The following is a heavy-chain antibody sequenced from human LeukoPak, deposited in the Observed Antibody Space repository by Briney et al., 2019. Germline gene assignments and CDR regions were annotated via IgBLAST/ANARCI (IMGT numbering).Heavy chain of an antibody. CDR3: ARGLRGSSSSGDY. CDR2: ISSSSSYI. D-gene: IGHD6-6*01. Sequence: GGSLRLSCAASGFTFSTYSMNWVRQAPGKGLEWVSSISSSSSYIYYADSVKGRFTISRDNAKNSLYLQMNSLRAEDTAVYYCARGLRGSSSSGDYWGQGTLVTASS. J-gene: IGHJ4*02. V-gene: IGHV3-21*01. CDR1: GFTFSTYS.